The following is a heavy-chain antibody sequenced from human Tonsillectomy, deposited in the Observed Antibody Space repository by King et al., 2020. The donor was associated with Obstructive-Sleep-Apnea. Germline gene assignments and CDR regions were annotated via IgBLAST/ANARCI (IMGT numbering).Heavy chain of an antibody. D-gene: IGHD6-13*01. J-gene: IGHJ5*02. CDR2: INHSGST. V-gene: IGHV4-34*01. Sequence: HVQLQQWGAGLLKPSETLSLTCAVYGGSFSDYYWSWIRQPPGKGLEWIGEINHSGSTNYNPSLKSRVTISVDMSKNQFSLKLTSVTAADTAVYYCARGRGAAAVNWFDPWGQGALVTVPS. CDR3: ARGRGAAAVNWFDP. CDR1: GGSFSDYY.